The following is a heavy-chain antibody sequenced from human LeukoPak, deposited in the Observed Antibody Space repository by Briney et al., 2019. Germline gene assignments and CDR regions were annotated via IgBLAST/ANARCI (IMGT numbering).Heavy chain of an antibody. CDR3: ARAGAYCGGDCYSADY. V-gene: IGHV1-18*01. D-gene: IGHD2-21*02. CDR1: GYTFPSYG. CDR2: ISAYNGNT. J-gene: IGHJ4*02. Sequence: ASVKVSCKASGYTFPSYGISWVRQAPGQGLEWMGWISAYNGNTNYAQKLQGRVTMTTDTSTSTAYMELRSLRSDDTAVYYCARAGAYCGGDCYSADYWGQGTLVTVSS.